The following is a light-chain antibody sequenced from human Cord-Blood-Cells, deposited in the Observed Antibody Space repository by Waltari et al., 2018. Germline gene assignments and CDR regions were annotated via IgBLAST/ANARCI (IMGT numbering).Light chain of an antibody. CDR1: QDISNY. CDR3: QQYGNLPLT. V-gene: IGKV1-33*01. CDR2: DAS. J-gene: IGKJ4*01. Sequence: DIQMTQSPSSLSASVGDRVTITCQASQDISNYLNWYQQKPGKAPKLLIYDASNLGRGVPTRCSGSGSGTDFTFISSRLQPEVIAKYYYQQYGNLPLTFGGGTKVEIK.